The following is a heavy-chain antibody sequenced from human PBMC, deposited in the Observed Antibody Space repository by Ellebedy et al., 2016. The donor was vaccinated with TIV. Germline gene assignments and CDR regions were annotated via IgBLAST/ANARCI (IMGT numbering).Heavy chain of an antibody. J-gene: IGHJ6*02. CDR1: GYTFTANY. V-gene: IGHV1-2*02. CDR3: ARVRRGSSGMDV. D-gene: IGHD6-13*01. CDR2: INPDSGVT. Sequence: ASVKVSCKASGYTFTANYMHWVRQAPGQGLEWMGWINPDSGVTNFAQKFQGRVTMTRDTSVNTAYMELSRLESADTAVYYCARVRRGSSGMDVWGQGTTVTVS.